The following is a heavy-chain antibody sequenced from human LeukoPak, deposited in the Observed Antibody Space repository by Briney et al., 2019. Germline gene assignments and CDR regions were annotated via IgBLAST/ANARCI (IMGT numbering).Heavy chain of an antibody. Sequence: PGGSLRLSCAASGFTFSNYWMNWVRRAPGKGLEWVANIKQDGGEKSYVDSVKGRFTISRDNAKNSLHLQMNSLRAEDTAVYYCAXDLVSRRKYYYDSSGXXXWGQXTLXT. J-gene: IGHJ4*02. D-gene: IGHD3-22*01. CDR1: GFTFSNYW. V-gene: IGHV3-7*01. CDR2: IKQDGGEK. CDR3: AXDLVSRRKYYYDSSGXXX.